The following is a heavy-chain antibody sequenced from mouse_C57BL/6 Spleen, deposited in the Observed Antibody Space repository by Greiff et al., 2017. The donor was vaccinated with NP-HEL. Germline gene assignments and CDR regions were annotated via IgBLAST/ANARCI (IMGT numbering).Heavy chain of an antibody. CDR1: GYTFSDYE. V-gene: IGHV1-15*01. CDR3: TRKTTVVRYFDV. Sequence: VQLQQSGAVLVRPGASVTLSCTASGYTFSDYEMLWVKLTPLHGLESIVTIDPETGGTAYNQKFQGKAILNADKSTSTAYIELRSLTSEDSTVYYCTRKTTVVRYFDVWGTGTTVTVST. J-gene: IGHJ1*03. CDR2: IDPETGGT. D-gene: IGHD1-1*01.